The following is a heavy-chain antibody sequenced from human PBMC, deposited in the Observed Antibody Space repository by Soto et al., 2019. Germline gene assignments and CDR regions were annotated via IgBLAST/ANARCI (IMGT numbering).Heavy chain of an antibody. CDR3: ARVGAGGLRYFDWLSLDGMDV. V-gene: IGHV4-34*01. CDR1: GGSFSGYY. J-gene: IGHJ6*02. D-gene: IGHD3-9*01. Sequence: SETLSLTCAVYGGSFSGYYWSWIRQPPGKGMEWIGEINHRGSTNYNPSLKSRVTISVDTSKNQFSLKLSSVTAADTAVYYCARVGAGGLRYFDWLSLDGMDVWGQGTTVTVSS. CDR2: INHRGST.